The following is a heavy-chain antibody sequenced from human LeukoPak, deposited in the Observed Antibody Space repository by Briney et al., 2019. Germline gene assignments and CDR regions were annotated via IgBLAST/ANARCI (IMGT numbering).Heavy chain of an antibody. CDR1: DYSISSGYGYY. D-gene: IGHD5/OR15-5a*01. CDR3: ATLVSTRYYFDY. Sequence: SETLSLTCTVSDYSISSGYGYYRGWIRQPPGKGLEWIGNIYHSGITYYNHFNSSLKSRVTISIDTSKNQFSLRLTSVTAADTAVYFCATLVSTRYYFDYWGQGTLVTVSS. CDR2: IYHSGIT. J-gene: IGHJ4*02. V-gene: IGHV4-38-2*02.